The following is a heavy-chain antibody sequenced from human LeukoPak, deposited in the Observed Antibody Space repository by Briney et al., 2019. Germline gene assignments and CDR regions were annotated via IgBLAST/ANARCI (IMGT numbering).Heavy chain of an antibody. V-gene: IGHV3-7*01. CDR1: EFSFSLYW. D-gene: IGHD6-13*01. CDR3: ARGGSSWYVY. J-gene: IGHJ4*02. CDR2: VKQDGSEK. Sequence: PGGSLRLSCAASEFSFSLYWMTWVRQAPGKGLEWVANVKQDGSEKYYVDSVKGRFTISRDNAKNSLYLQMNSLRAEDTAVYYCARGGSSWYVYWGQGTLVTVSS.